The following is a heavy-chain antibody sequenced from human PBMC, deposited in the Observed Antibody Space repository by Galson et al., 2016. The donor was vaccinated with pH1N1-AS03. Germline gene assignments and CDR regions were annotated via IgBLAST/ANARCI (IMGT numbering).Heavy chain of an antibody. J-gene: IGHJ4*02. CDR1: GLTFSSYA. D-gene: IGHD3-9*01. V-gene: IGHV1-69*05. Sequence: SVKVSCKASGLTFSSYAISWVRQAPGQGLEWMGGVKGVFRTTNYAQKFQGRITITMDQSTGNAYMEVSSRRSEDTAVYYCATAGNYFDIRRFDYWGQGTPVTVSS. CDR2: VKGVFRTT. CDR3: ATAGNYFDIRRFDY.